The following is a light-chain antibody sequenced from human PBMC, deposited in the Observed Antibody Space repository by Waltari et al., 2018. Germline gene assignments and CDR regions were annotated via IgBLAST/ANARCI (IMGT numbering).Light chain of an antibody. CDR3: QHYHSWPLT. J-gene: IGKJ4*01. CDR1: QNINNN. Sequence: EVVMTQSPATLSVSPGERATLSCRASQNINNNLALYHPIPGQAPRLLIYGASTRATGIPARFSGSGSGTEFTLTISNLQSEDFAVYYCQHYHSWPLTFGGGTKVEIK. V-gene: IGKV3-15*01. CDR2: GAS.